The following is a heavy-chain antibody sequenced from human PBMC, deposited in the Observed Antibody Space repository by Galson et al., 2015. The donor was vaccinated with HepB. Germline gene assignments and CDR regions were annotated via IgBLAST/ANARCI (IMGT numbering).Heavy chain of an antibody. D-gene: IGHD3-16*02. Sequence: SLRLSCAASGFTFSSLGMTWVRQAPGKGLEWVSTISGSGASTYYADSVKGRFIISRDKSKNTLYLHMNSLRAEDTAVYYCAKSSMITFGGVIEYWGQGTLVTVSS. CDR1: GFTFSSLG. CDR3: AKSSMITFGGVIEY. CDR2: ISGSGAST. J-gene: IGHJ4*02. V-gene: IGHV3-23*01.